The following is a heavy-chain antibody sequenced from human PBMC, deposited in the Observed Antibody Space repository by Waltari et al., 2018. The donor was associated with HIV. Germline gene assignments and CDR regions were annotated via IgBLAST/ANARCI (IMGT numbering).Heavy chain of an antibody. D-gene: IGHD6-19*01. V-gene: IGHV3-23*01. CDR2: TSARRGDV. Sequence: DVKRSASGGGLTHTGGPLRASCGVSGIHLGTRAMRCARQAPGRGLEWVSGTSARRGDVFYADSVKSRFTISRDNSKNTVYLEMRRLKDEDTAVYFCARSGVGQWLVRGWVIDLWGRCTPVTVSS. CDR3: ARSGVGQWLVRGWVIDL. J-gene: IGHJ2*01. CDR1: GIHLGTRA.